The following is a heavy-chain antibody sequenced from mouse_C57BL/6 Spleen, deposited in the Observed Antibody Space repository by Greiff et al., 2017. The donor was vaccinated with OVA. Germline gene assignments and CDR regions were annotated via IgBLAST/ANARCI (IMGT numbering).Heavy chain of an antibody. CDR3: AREGSNYFWYCDV. CDR1: GFTFSDYG. J-gene: IGHJ1*03. Sequence: EVQGVESGGGLVKPGGSLKLSCAASGFTFSDYGMQWVRQAPEKGLEWVAYISSGSSTIYYADTVKGRFTISRDNAKNTLFLQLTSLRSEDTAMYYCAREGSNYFWYCDVWGTGTTVTVSS. V-gene: IGHV5-17*01. CDR2: ISSGSSTI. D-gene: IGHD2-5*01.